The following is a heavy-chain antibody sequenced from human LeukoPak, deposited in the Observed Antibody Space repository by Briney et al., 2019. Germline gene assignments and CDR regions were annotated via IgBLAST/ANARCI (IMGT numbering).Heavy chain of an antibody. CDR1: GFTFSSVR. V-gene: IGHV3-15*01. CDR2: IKSKTDGGTT. J-gene: IGHJ4*02. CDR3: TREEGLSDY. Sequence: GGSLRLSCAASGFTFSSVRMSWVRQAPGKGLEWVGCIKSKTDGGTTDYAAPVKGRFTISRDDSKNALYLEMNSLKTEDTAVYYCTREEGLSDYWGQGTLVTVSS. D-gene: IGHD2-15*01.